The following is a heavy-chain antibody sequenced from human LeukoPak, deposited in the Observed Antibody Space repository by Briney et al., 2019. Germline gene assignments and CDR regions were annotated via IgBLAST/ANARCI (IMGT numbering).Heavy chain of an antibody. Sequence: PSETLSLTCAVYSGSFSDYYWSWIRQPPGKGLEWIGEINHSGSTNYNPSLKSRVTISVDTSKNQFSLNLSSVTAADTAVYYCARAIRGYSYGYNFDYWGQGTLVTVSS. D-gene: IGHD5-18*01. CDR3: ARAIRGYSYGYNFDY. CDR1: SGSFSDYY. J-gene: IGHJ4*02. V-gene: IGHV4-34*01. CDR2: INHSGST.